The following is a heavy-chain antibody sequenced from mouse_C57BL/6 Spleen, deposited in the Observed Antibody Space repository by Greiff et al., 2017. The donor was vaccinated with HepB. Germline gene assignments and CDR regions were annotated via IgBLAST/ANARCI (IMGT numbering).Heavy chain of an antibody. CDR3: SRAVVANAMDY. Sequence: QVQLQQPGAELVMPGASVKLSCKASGYTFTSYWMHWVKQRPGQGLEWIGEIDPSDSYTNSNQKFKGKSTLTVDKSSSTAYLQLSSLTSEDSAVYNCSRAVVANAMDYWGQGTSVTVSS. V-gene: IGHV1-69*01. J-gene: IGHJ4*01. D-gene: IGHD1-1*01. CDR1: GYTFTSYW. CDR2: IDPSDSYT.